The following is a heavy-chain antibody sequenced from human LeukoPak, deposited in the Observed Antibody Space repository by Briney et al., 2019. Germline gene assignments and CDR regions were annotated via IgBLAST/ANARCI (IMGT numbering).Heavy chain of an antibody. D-gene: IGHD3-16*01. CDR1: GASISSYY. CDR2: IYYSWST. J-gene: IGHJ4*02. V-gene: IGHV4-59*08. CDR3: ARHYVFVYGGSSFDY. Sequence: SETLSLTCTVSGASISSYYWSWMRHPPREGLEGSGYIYYSWSTNYNPSLTSRVTISVDTSKHQFSLKLSSVTAADTAIYYCARHYVFVYGGSSFDYWGQGILVTVSS.